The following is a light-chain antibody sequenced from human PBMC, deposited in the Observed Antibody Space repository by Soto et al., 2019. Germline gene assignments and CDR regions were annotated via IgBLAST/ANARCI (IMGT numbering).Light chain of an antibody. V-gene: IGLV2-14*03. Sequence: QSALTQPSSMSGSPGQSITISCTGTSSDVAAYDHVSWHQLRPGRAPQVLIYDVRIRPSEVSNRFYGSNSGDTASLTISGLQAEDEAIYSCASKTTSSTVLFGRGTKLTVL. CDR2: DVR. CDR1: SSDVAAYDH. J-gene: IGLJ2*01. CDR3: ASKTTSSTVL.